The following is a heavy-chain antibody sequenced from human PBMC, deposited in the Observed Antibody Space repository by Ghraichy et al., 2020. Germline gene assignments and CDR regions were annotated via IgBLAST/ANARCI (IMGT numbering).Heavy chain of an antibody. V-gene: IGHV3-23*01. Sequence: ESLNISCAASGFTFSSYAMSWVRQAPGKGLEWVSAISGSGGSTYYADSVKGRFTISRDNSKNTLYLQMNSLRAEDTAVYYCAKVHDDSSGWYYFDYWGQGTLVTVSS. J-gene: IGHJ4*02. CDR1: GFTFSSYA. CDR2: ISGSGGST. D-gene: IGHD6-19*01. CDR3: AKVHDDSSGWYYFDY.